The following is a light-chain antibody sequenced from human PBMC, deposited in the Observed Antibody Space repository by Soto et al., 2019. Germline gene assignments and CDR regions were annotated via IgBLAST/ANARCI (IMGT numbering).Light chain of an antibody. J-gene: IGKJ5*01. CDR3: QQAHIFPST. CDR2: AAS. V-gene: IGKV1-39*01. CDR1: QTIGNY. Sequence: DIQMTQSASSLSASVGDRITITCRASQTIGNYLNWYQHKPGKAPKVLISAASSLQSGITSRFSGSGSGTDFTLTINSLQPEDFATYFCQQAHIFPSTFGQGTRLEIK.